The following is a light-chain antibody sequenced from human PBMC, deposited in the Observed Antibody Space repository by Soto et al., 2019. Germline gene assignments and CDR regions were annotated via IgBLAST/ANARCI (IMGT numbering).Light chain of an antibody. CDR2: AAS. V-gene: IGKV1-39*01. Sequence: DIQMTQSPSSLSASVGDRVTITCRASQSTSSYLNWYQQKPGKAPKLLIYAASSLQSGVPSRFSGSGSGTDFTLTISSLQPEDFATYYCQQSYSTPPGLTFGGGTKVEIK. CDR3: QQSYSTPPGLT. J-gene: IGKJ4*01. CDR1: QSTSSY.